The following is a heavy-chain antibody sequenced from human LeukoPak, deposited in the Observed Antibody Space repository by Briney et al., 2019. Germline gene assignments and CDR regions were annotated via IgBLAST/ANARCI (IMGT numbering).Heavy chain of an antibody. CDR3: ARDITMFRGVIITKNYFDY. J-gene: IGHJ4*02. CDR1: GFTFSSYG. D-gene: IGHD3-10*01. V-gene: IGHV3-33*01. Sequence: GRSLRLSCAASGFTFSSYGMHWVRQAPGKGLEWVAVIWYDGSNKYYADSVKGRFTISRDNSKNTLYLQMNSLRAEDTAVYYCARDITMFRGVIITKNYFDYWGQGTLVTVSS. CDR2: IWYDGSNK.